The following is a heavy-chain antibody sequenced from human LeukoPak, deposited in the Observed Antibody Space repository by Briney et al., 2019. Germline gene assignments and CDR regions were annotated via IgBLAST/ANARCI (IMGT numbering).Heavy chain of an antibody. CDR3: ARDLHYYVAMDV. CDR2: VSGSGGSS. Sequence: GGSLRLSCAASGFTFSSYAMSWVRQAPGEGLEWVSAVSGSGGSSDYADSVKGRFTISRDNSKNTLYLQMNSLRAEDTAVYYCARDLHYYVAMDVWGQGTTVTVSS. V-gene: IGHV3-23*01. J-gene: IGHJ6*02. D-gene: IGHD3-10*02. CDR1: GFTFSSYA.